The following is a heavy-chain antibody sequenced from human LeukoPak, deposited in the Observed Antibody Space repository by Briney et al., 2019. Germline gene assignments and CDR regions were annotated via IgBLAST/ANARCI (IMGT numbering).Heavy chain of an antibody. D-gene: IGHD3-22*01. CDR3: ARRTIYYYDSSGYYSGDYYYYMDV. J-gene: IGHJ6*03. CDR1: GFTFDDYG. V-gene: IGHV3-20*04. CDR2: INWNGGSA. Sequence: RPGGSLRLSCAASGFTFDDYGMSWVRQAPGKGLEWVSGINWNGGSAGYADSVKGRFTISRDNSKSTLYLQMNSLRAADTAVYYCARRTIYYYDSSGYYSGDYYYYMDVWGKGTTVTISS.